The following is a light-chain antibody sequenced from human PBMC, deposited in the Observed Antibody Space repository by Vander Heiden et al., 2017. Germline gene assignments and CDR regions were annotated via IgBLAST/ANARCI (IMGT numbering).Light chain of an antibody. Sequence: EIVSTQSPATLSLSPAQRSTLSCRASKNVSNYLARYQQKPGRNPRLLIYDASNRATSIPARFSGGGSGTDFTLTISSLEPEDFAVYYCQQRSNWPSYTFGQGTKLEIK. V-gene: IGKV3-11*01. CDR2: DAS. CDR1: KNVSNY. CDR3: QQRSNWPSYT. J-gene: IGKJ2*01.